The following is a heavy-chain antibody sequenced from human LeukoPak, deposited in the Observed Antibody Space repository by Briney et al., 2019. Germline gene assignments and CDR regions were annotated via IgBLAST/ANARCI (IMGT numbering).Heavy chain of an antibody. CDR3: AKATGSGFFFDY. CDR1: GFTFSSYA. D-gene: IGHD3-22*01. Sequence: PGGSLRLSCAASGFTFSSYAMSWVRQAPGKGLEWVSAISGSGGSTYYADSVKGRFTISRDNSKNTLFLQMNNLRAEDTAVYYCAKATGSGFFFDYWGQGTLVTVSS. V-gene: IGHV3-23*01. CDR2: ISGSGGST. J-gene: IGHJ4*02.